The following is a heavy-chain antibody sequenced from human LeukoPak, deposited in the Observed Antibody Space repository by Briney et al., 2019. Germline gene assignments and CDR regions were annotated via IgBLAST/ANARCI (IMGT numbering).Heavy chain of an antibody. D-gene: IGHD3-10*01. CDR2: IYYSGST. V-gene: IGHV4-31*03. Sequence: PSQTLSLTCTVSGGSISSGGYYWSWIRQHPGKGLEWIGYIYYSGSTNYNPSLESRVIISVDTSKNQFSRKLSSVTAADTAVYYCAREEGHYYGSGSYSWFDPWGQGTLVTVSS. J-gene: IGHJ5*02. CDR3: AREEGHYYGSGSYSWFDP. CDR1: GGSISSGGYY.